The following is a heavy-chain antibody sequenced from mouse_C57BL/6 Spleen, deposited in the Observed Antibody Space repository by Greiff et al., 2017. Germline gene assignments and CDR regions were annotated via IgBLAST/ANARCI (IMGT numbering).Heavy chain of an antibody. CDR2: IDPENGDT. J-gene: IGHJ3*01. CDR1: GFNIKDDY. V-gene: IGHV14-4*01. D-gene: IGHD2-3*01. Sequence: EVKLQESGAELVRPGASVKLSCTASGFNIKDDYMHWVKQRPEQGLEWIGWIDPENGDTEYASKFQGKATITADTSSNTAYLQLSSLTSEDTAVYYCTTPDGYYFAYWGQGTLVTVSA. CDR3: TTPDGYYFAY.